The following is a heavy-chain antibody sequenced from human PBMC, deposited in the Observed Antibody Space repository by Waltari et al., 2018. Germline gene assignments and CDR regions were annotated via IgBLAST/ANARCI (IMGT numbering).Heavy chain of an antibody. D-gene: IGHD3-3*01. V-gene: IGHV1-69*02. CDR1: GGTFRSYT. Sequence: QVQLVQSGAEVKKPGSPVKVSCKASGGTFRSYTISWVRQAPGQGLEWMGRIIPILGIANYAQKFQGRVTITADKSTSTAYMELSSLRSEDTAVYYCARSTIFGVASASYYGMDVWGQGTTVTVSS. CDR3: ARSTIFGVASASYYGMDV. CDR2: IIPILGIA. J-gene: IGHJ6*02.